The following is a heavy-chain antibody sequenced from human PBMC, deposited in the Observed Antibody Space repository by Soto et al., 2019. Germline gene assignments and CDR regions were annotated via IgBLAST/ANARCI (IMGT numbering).Heavy chain of an antibody. V-gene: IGHV3-21*01. J-gene: IGHJ3*02. CDR3: ERDRRPHIPGYSSSWYRDAFDI. CDR1: GFTFSSYS. D-gene: IGHD6-13*01. CDR2: ISSSSSYI. Sequence: EVQLVESGGGLVKPGGSLRLSCAASGFTFSSYSMNWVRQAPGKGLEWVSSISSSSSYIYYADSVKCRFTISRDNAKNSLYLQMNSLRAEDTAVYYCERDRRPHIPGYSSSWYRDAFDIWGQGTMVTVSS.